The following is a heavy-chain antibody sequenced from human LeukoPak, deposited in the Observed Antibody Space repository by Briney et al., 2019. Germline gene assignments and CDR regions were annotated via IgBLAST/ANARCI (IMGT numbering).Heavy chain of an antibody. J-gene: IGHJ5*02. Sequence: PSETLSLTCTVSGGSISSGGYYWSWIRQHPGKGLEWIGYIYYSGSTYYNPSLKSRVTISVDTSKNLFSLKLSSVTAADTAVYYCARSFGDYEGNWFDPWGQGTLVTVSS. CDR2: IYYSGST. CDR3: ARSFGDYEGNWFDP. V-gene: IGHV4-31*03. D-gene: IGHD4-17*01. CDR1: GGSISSGGYY.